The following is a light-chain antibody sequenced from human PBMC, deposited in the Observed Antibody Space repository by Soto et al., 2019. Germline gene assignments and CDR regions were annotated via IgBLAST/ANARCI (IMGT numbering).Light chain of an antibody. CDR3: AAWDDSLTAWV. J-gene: IGLJ3*02. CDR2: TTN. Sequence: QAVVTQPPSVSGTPGQGVTISCSGSGSNIGSNPVNWYQHLPKAAPKLLIYTTNQRPSGVPDRFSGSKSGASASLAISGLQSEDEADYYCAAWDDSLTAWVFGGGTKVTVL. V-gene: IGLV1-44*01. CDR1: GSNIGSNP.